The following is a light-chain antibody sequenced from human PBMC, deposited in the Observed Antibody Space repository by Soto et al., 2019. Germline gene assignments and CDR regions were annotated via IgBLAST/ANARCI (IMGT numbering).Light chain of an antibody. CDR2: DNN. J-gene: IGLJ2*01. CDR3: GTWDSSLSAGV. CDR1: SSNIGNDY. Sequence: LTQPPSVSAAPGQKVAISCSGSSSNIGNDYVSWYQQLPGTAPKLLIYDNNKRPSGIPDRFSGSKSGTSATLGIAGLQTGDEADYYCGTWDSSLSAGVFGGGTKLTVL. V-gene: IGLV1-51*01.